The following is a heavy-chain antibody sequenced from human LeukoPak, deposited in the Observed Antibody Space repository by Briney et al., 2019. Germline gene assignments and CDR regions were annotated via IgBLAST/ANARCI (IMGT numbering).Heavy chain of an antibody. CDR2: FDPEDGET. J-gene: IGHJ4*02. V-gene: IGHV1-24*01. D-gene: IGHD3-3*01. CDR1: GYTLTELS. CDR3: ARASGVRFLEWLFHFDF. Sequence: ASVKVSCKVSGYTLTELSMHWVRQAPGKGLEWMGGFDPEDGETIYAQKLQGRVTMTEDTSTDTAYMELSSLRSEDTAVYYCARASGVRFLEWLFHFDFWGQGTLVTVSS.